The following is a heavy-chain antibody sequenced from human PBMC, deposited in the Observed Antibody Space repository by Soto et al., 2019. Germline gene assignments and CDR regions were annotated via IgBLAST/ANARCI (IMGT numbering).Heavy chain of an antibody. Sequence: ASVKVSCKASGYTFTSYAMHWVRQAPGQRLEWMGWINAGNGNTKYAQKLQGRVTMTTDTSTSTAYMELRSLRSDDTAVYYCARDPGVGYCSSTSCPMAVNWFDPWGQGTLVTVSS. V-gene: IGHV1-3*01. CDR3: ARDPGVGYCSSTSCPMAVNWFDP. D-gene: IGHD2-2*01. J-gene: IGHJ5*02. CDR2: INAGNGNT. CDR1: GYTFTSYA.